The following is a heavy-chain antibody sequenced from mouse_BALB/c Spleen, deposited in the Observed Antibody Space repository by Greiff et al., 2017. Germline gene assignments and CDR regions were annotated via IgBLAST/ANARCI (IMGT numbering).Heavy chain of an antibody. CDR2: ISYSGST. CDR1: GDSITSGY. CDR3: ARVDYYYGSSWFAY. J-gene: IGHJ3*01. Sequence: EVKLMESGPSLVKPSQTLSLTCSVTGDSITSGYWNWIRKFPGNKLEYMGYISYSGSTYYNPSLKSRISITRDTSKNQYYLQLNSVTTEDTATYYCARVDYYYGSSWFAYWGQGTLVTVSA. V-gene: IGHV3-8*02. D-gene: IGHD1-1*01.